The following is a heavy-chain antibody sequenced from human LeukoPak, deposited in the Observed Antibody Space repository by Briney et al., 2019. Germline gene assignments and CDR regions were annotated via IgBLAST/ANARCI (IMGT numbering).Heavy chain of an antibody. CDR2: IIPIFGTA. CDR3: ARAVTIFAYYYGMDV. D-gene: IGHD3-3*01. Sequence: GASVKVSCKASGDTFSSYAISWVRQAPGQGLEWMGGIIPIFGTANYAQKFQGRVTITADESTSTAYMELSSLRSEDTAVYYCARAVTIFAYYYGMDVWGQGTTVTVSS. J-gene: IGHJ6*02. V-gene: IGHV1-69*13. CDR1: GDTFSSYA.